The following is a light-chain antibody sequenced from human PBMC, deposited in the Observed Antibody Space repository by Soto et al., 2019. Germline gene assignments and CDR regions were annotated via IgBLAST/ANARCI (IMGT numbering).Light chain of an antibody. J-gene: IGLJ2*01. V-gene: IGLV1-40*01. CDR1: SSNIGAGYD. CDR3: QSDDSSLSAVV. Sequence: QSVLTQPPSVSGAPGQRVTISCTGSSSNIGAGYDVHWYQQLPGTAPKLLIYGNSNRPSGVPDRFSGSKSGTSASLAITGLQAEDEADYYCQSDDSSLSAVVFGGGPQLTVL. CDR2: GNS.